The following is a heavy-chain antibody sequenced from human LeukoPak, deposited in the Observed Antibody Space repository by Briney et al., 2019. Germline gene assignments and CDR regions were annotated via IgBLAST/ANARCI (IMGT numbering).Heavy chain of an antibody. CDR2: MNPNSGNT. Sequence: ASVTVSCKASGYTFTSYDINWVRQAPGQGLEWMGWMNPNSGNTGYAQKFQGRVTMTRNTSISTAYMALSSLRSEDTAVYYCARGSDGAYMDVWGKGTTVTISS. CDR1: GYTFTSYD. D-gene: IGHD3-10*01. J-gene: IGHJ6*03. V-gene: IGHV1-8*02. CDR3: ARGSDGAYMDV.